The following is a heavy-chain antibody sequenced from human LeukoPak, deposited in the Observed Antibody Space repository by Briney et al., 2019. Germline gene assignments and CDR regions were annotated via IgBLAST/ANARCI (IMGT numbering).Heavy chain of an antibody. CDR2: IYYSGST. V-gene: IGHV4-59*06. CDR3: ASYYYGSGSYYNWFDP. D-gene: IGHD3-10*01. Sequence: SETLSLTCTVSGGSISSYYWSWIRQHPGKGLEWIGYIYYSGSTYYNPSLKSRVTISVDTSKNQFSLKLSSVTAADTAVYYCASYYYGSGSYYNWFDPWGQGTLVTVSS. J-gene: IGHJ5*02. CDR1: GGSISSYY.